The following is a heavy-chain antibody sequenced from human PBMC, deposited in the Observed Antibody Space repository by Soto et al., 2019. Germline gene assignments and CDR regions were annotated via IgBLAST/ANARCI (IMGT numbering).Heavy chain of an antibody. CDR2: ISSTTNYI. Sequence: PGGALRLSCGASGFTFTRYSMNGGRQAPGKGLEWVSSISSTTNYIYYGDSMKGRFTISRDNAKNSLYLEMNSLRAEDTAVYYCARESEDLTSNFDYWGQGTMVTVSS. J-gene: IGHJ4*02. CDR1: GFTFTRYS. CDR3: ARESEDLTSNFDY. V-gene: IGHV3-21*06.